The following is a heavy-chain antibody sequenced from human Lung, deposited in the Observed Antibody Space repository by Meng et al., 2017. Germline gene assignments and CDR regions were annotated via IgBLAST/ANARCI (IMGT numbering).Heavy chain of an antibody. J-gene: IGHJ4*02. Sequence: QGKLQQLGAGPLKPSETLSLPCVVSGGSFSDYYWSWIRQPPGKGLEWIGEINHSGSTNYNPSLESRATISVDTSQNNLSLKLSSVTAADSAVYYCARGPTTMAHDFDYWGQGTLVTVSS. CDR3: ARGPTTMAHDFDY. CDR1: GGSFSDYY. CDR2: INHSGST. V-gene: IGHV4-34*01. D-gene: IGHD4-11*01.